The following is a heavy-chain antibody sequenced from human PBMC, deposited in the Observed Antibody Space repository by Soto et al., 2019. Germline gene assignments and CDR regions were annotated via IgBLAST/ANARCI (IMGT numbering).Heavy chain of an antibody. Sequence: PGGSLRLSCAASGFTFTIYAMSWVRQAPGRGLEWVSAITGSGGSTYYADSVKGRFTISRVNSKNTLYLQMNSLRAEGTAVYYCAKARGAMVRGAAFYFDYWGQGTLVTVSS. CDR3: AKARGAMVRGAAFYFDY. CDR2: ITGSGGST. D-gene: IGHD3-10*01. V-gene: IGHV3-23*01. J-gene: IGHJ4*02. CDR1: GFTFTIYA.